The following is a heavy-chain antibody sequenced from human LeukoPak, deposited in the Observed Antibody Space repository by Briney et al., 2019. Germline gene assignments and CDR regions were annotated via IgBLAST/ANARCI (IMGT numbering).Heavy chain of an antibody. CDR1: GFTFSSYW. D-gene: IGHD5-24*01. CDR2: IKEDGSEK. CDR3: TRDRGWQQFDY. V-gene: IGHV3-7*01. J-gene: IGHJ4*02. Sequence: GGSLRLSCAASGFTFSSYWMNRVRQAPGKGLEWVANIKEDGSEKYYVDSVKGRFTISRDNAKNSLYLQMSSLRDDDTAVYYCTRDRGWQQFDYWGQGTLVTVSS.